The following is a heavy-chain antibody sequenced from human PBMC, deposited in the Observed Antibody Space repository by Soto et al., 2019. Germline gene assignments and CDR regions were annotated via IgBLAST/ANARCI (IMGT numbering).Heavy chain of an antibody. CDR3: ARDRGRELKAFDI. CDR2: ISSSSSYI. V-gene: IGHV3-21*01. CDR1: GFTFSTYS. Sequence: EVQLVESGGGLVKPGGSLRLSCAASGFTFSTYSMNWVRQAPGKGLEWVSSISSSSSYIYYADSVKGRFTISRDNAKNSLYLQMTSLRAEDTAVYYCARDRGRELKAFDIWGQGTMVTVSS. J-gene: IGHJ3*02. D-gene: IGHD3-16*01.